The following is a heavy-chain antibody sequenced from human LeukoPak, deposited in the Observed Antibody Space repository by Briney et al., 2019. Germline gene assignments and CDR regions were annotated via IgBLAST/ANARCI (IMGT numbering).Heavy chain of an antibody. CDR3: ARGVPPRGSYSITAFDI. V-gene: IGHV1-2*02. Sequence: ASVKVSCKASGYTFTGYYMHWVRQAPGQGLEWMGWINPNSGGTNYAQKFQGRVTITRNTSISTAYMELSSLRSEDTAVYYCARGVPPRGSYSITAFDIWGQGTMVTVSS. J-gene: IGHJ3*02. CDR2: INPNSGGT. D-gene: IGHD1-26*01. CDR1: GYTFTGYY.